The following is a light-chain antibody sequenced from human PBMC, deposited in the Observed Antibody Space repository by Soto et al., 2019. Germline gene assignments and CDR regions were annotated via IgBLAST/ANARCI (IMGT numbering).Light chain of an antibody. CDR2: EGS. CDR1: SSDVGSYNL. J-gene: IGLJ2*01. CDR3: CSYAGSRGLV. Sequence: QSALTQPASVSGSPGQSITISCTGTSSDVGSYNLVSWYQQHPGKAPKLMIYEGSKRPSGVSNRFSGSKSGNTASLTISGLQAEDEADYYCCSYAGSRGLVFGGGPKLTVL. V-gene: IGLV2-23*01.